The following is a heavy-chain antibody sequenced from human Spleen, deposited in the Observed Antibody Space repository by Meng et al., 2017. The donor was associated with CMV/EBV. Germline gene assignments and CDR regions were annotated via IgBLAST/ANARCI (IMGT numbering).Heavy chain of an antibody. V-gene: IGHV4-38-2*02. CDR1: GYSISSGYY. D-gene: IGHD2-2*01. J-gene: IGHJ4*02. Sequence: SETLSLTCTVSGYSISSGYYWGWIRQPPGKGLEWIGSIYHSGSTYYNPSLKSRVTISVDTSKNQFSLKLSSVTAADTAVYYCARALIPDIVVVPAAYFDYWDQGTLVTVSS. CDR3: ARALIPDIVVVPAAYFDY. CDR2: IYHSGST.